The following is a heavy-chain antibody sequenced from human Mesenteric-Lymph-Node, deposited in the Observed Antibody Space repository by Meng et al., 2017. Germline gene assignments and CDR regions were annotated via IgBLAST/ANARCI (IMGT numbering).Heavy chain of an antibody. V-gene: IGHV3-53*05. Sequence: GESLKISCAASGSTVSSNYMSWVRQAPGRGLEWVSVIYSCGSTYYADSVKGRFTISRDNSKNTLYLQMNSLRSDDTAVYYCARDNEIVGATTGDLDYWGQGTLVTVS. CDR1: GSTVSSNY. J-gene: IGHJ4*02. D-gene: IGHD1-26*01. CDR2: IYSCGST. CDR3: ARDNEIVGATTGDLDY.